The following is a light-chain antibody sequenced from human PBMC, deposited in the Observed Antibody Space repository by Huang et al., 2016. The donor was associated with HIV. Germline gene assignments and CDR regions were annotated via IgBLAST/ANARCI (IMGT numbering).Light chain of an antibody. CDR3: QQYNNWPPWT. V-gene: IGKV3-15*01. CDR2: AAS. Sequence: EIVMTQSPATLSVSPGERATLSCRANESLTSNLAWYHQKPGQAPGRLIYAASTRATGIPARFSGSGSGKEFTLAISSRQSEDFAVYYCQQYNNWPPWTFGQGTKVEIK. J-gene: IGKJ1*01. CDR1: ESLTSN.